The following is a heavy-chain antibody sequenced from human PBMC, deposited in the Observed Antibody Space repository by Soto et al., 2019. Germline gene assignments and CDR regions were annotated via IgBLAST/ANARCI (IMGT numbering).Heavy chain of an antibody. CDR3: ASHYGDGYARD. J-gene: IGHJ4*02. CDR1: GGSISSYY. V-gene: IGHV4-59*08. CDR2: IYYSGST. Sequence: QVQLQESGPGLVKPSETLSLTCTVSGGSISSYYWSWIRQPPGKGLEWIGYIYYSGSTNYNPSLRSPVTISVNTSKNQFSPKLCSVAAADTAVYCCASHYGDGYARDWGQGTLVTVSS. D-gene: IGHD5-18*01.